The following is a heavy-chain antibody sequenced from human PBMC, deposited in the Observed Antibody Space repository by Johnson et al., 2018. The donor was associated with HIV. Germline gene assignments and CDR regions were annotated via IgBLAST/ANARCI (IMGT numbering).Heavy chain of an antibody. CDR3: AKGMWGHDAFDI. CDR1: GFTFITYW. D-gene: IGHD1-26*01. J-gene: IGHJ3*02. V-gene: IGHV3-7*01. CDR2: IKQDGSET. Sequence: MLLVESGGGVVQPGRSLRLSCAASGFTFITYWMSWVRQAPGKGLEWVANIKQDGSETYYVGSVKGRFTISRDNAKNSLYLQMNSLRAEDTAVYYCAKGMWGHDAFDIWGQGTMVTVSS.